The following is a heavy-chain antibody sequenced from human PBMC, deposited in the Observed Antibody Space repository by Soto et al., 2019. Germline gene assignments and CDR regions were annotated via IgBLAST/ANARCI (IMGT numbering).Heavy chain of an antibody. CDR1: GFTFSSYA. CDR2: ISGSGGST. D-gene: IGHD3-22*01. CDR3: AKASGYYDSSEDYGMDV. Sequence: GGSLRLSCAASGFTFSSYAMSWVRQAPGKGLEWVSAISGSGGSTYYADSVKGRFTISRDNSKNTLYLQMNSLRAEDTAVYYCAKASGYYDSSEDYGMDVWGQGTTVTVSS. V-gene: IGHV3-23*01. J-gene: IGHJ6*02.